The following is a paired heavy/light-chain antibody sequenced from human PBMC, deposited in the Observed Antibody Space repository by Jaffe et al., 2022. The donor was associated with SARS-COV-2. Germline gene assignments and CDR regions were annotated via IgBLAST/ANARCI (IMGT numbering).Heavy chain of an antibody. V-gene: IGHV3-23*01. Sequence: EVQLLESGGGLIQPGGSLRLSCVASGFSFSDFAMNWVRQAPGKGLEWVSAISGSGSHTHYADSVKGRFTISRDNSKNTLYVQMNSLRDEDTAIYYCAKGRYNNGWGGLGALFDYWGQGILVTVSS. D-gene: IGHD6-19*01. CDR2: ISGSGSHT. CDR3: AKGRYNNGWGGLGALFDY. CDR1: GFSFSDFA. J-gene: IGHJ4*02.
Light chain of an antibody. CDR1: QSISDS. J-gene: IGKJ2*01. V-gene: IGKV1-5*03. CDR3: QQYNNYYT. Sequence: DIQMTQSPSTLSASVGDRVTITCRASQSISDSLAWYQQKPGTAPKLLIYKASSLEYGVPSRFSGSGSGTEFTLTISSLQPDDFATYYCQQYNNYYTFGQGTKMEI. CDR2: KAS.